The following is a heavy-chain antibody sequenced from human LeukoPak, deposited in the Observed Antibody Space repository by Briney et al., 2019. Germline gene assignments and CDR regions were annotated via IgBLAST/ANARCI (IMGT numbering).Heavy chain of an antibody. CDR2: ISGSGGST. CDR1: GFTFSSYA. V-gene: IGHV3-23*01. D-gene: IGHD2-21*02. Sequence: GGSLRLSCAASGFTFSSYAMSWVRQAPGKGLEWVSAISGSGGSTYYADSVKGRFTISRDNSMNTLYLQMNSLRAEDTAVYYCARPSMPYCGGDCYYFDYWGQGTLVTVSS. CDR3: ARPSMPYCGGDCYYFDY. J-gene: IGHJ4*02.